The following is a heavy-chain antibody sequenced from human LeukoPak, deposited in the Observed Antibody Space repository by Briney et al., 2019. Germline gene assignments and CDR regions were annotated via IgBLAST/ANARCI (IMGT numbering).Heavy chain of an antibody. V-gene: IGHV4-39*01. D-gene: IGHD5-24*01. CDR3: ARLDGKVEMAIDY. Sequence: GSLRLSCGASGPTFSTYEMIWVRQAPGKGLEWIGSIYYSGSTYYNPSLKSRVTISVDTSKNQFSLKLSSVTATDTAVYYCARLDGKVEMAIDYWGQGTLVTVSS. CDR2: IYYSGST. J-gene: IGHJ4*02. CDR1: GPTFSTYE.